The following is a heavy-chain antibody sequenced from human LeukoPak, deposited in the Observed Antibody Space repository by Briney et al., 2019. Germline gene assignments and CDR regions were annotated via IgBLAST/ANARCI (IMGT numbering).Heavy chain of an antibody. CDR1: GFTFSSYA. D-gene: IGHD4-17*01. V-gene: IGHV3-23*01. CDR3: AKGSDYGDYGPY. Sequence: GSLRLSCAGSGFTFSSYAMSWVRQAPGKGLEWVSAISGSGGSTYYADSVKGRFTISRDNSKNTLYLQMNSLRAEDTAVYYCAKGSDYGDYGPYWGQGTLVTVSS. CDR2: ISGSGGST. J-gene: IGHJ4*02.